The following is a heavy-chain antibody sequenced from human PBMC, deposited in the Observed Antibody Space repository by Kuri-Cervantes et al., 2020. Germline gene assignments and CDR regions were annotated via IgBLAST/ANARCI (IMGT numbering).Heavy chain of an antibody. D-gene: IGHD2-2*03. V-gene: IGHV3-11*01. CDR1: GFTFSDYY. CDR3: ARGIFNGYCSSTSCYPPPNNWFDP. J-gene: IGHJ5*02. CDR2: ISSSGSTI. Sequence: LSLTCAASGFTFSDYYMSWIRQAPGKGLEWVSYISSSGSTIYYADSVKGRFTISRDNAKNSLYLQMNSLRAEDTAVYYCARGIFNGYCSSTSCYPPPNNWFDPWGQGTLVTVSS.